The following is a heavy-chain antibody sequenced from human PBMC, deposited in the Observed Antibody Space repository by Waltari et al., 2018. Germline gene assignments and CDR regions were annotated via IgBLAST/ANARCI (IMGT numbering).Heavy chain of an antibody. V-gene: IGHV4-34*01. D-gene: IGHD6-19*01. J-gene: IGHJ4*02. CDR2: INHSGST. CDR3: AREEDIAVAGIDY. CDR1: GGSFSGYY. Sequence: QVQLQQWGAGLLKPSETLSLTCAVYGGSFSGYYWSWIRQPPGKGLEWIGEINHSGSTNYNPSLKSRVTISGDTSKNQFSLKLSSVTAADTAVYYCAREEDIAVAGIDYWGQGTLVTASS.